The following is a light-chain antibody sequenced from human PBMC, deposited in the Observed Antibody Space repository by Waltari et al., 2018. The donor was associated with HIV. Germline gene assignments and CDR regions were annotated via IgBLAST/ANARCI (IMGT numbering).Light chain of an antibody. CDR1: QSIGTS. CDR3: QQSYSTPRT. CDR2: AAS. Sequence: DIQMTQSPSSLSASVGDRVNITCRASQSIGTSLNWYQQRPGKAPELLIYAASGLQSGVPSRFSGNGSGTDFTLTVSSLQAEDFATYYCQQSYSTPRTFGQGTRVEIK. J-gene: IGKJ1*01. V-gene: IGKV1-39*01.